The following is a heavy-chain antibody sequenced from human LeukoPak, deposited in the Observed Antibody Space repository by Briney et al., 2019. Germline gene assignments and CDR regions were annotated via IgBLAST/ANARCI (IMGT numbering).Heavy chain of an antibody. V-gene: IGHV4-31*03. CDR3: ARFYSNYATDWYFDL. CDR1: GGSISSGGYY. D-gene: IGHD4-11*01. CDR2: IYYSGST. J-gene: IGHJ2*01. Sequence: SETLSLTCTVSGGSISSGGYYWSRIRQHPGKGLEWIGYIYYSGSTYYNPSLKSRVTISVDTSKNQFSLKLSSVTAADTAVYYCARFYSNYATDWYFDLWGRGTLVTVSS.